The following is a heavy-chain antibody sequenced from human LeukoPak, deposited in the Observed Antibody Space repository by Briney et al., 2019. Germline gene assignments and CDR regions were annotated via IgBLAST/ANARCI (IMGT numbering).Heavy chain of an antibody. CDR3: ARRDRLEPLDV. Sequence: SSETLSLTCTFSGGSISSYYWSWIRQPPGKGLEWIGYIYYSGSTNYNPSLKSRVTISVDTSKNQFSLKLSSVTAADTAVYYCARRDRLEPLDVWGQGTTVTVSS. CDR2: IYYSGST. J-gene: IGHJ6*02. D-gene: IGHD1-1*01. V-gene: IGHV4-59*08. CDR1: GGSISSYY.